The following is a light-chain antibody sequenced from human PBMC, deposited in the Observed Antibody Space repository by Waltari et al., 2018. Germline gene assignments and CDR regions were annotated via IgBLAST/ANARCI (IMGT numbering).Light chain of an antibody. V-gene: IGKV3-15*01. CDR1: QSIRGS. J-gene: IGKJ1*01. CDR2: GAS. CDR3: QQYKNWPT. Sequence: EIVMTPSPATLSVSAGDRATLSCRARQSIRGSLAWYQQRPGQPPRRLIYGASTRATDIPARFSGSWSGTEFTLTISSLQSEDFAVYCSQQYKNWPTFGQGTKVEIK.